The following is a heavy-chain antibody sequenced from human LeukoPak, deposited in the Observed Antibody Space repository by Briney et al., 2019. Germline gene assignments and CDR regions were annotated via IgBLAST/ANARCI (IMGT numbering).Heavy chain of an antibody. D-gene: IGHD3-16*01. Sequence: SETLSLTCAVYGGSFSGYYWSWIRQPPGEGLEWIGEINHSGSTNYNPSLKSRVTISVDTSKNQFSLKLSSVTAADTAVYYCARVMTTFTPWDAFDIWGQGTMVTVSS. J-gene: IGHJ3*02. CDR3: ARVMTTFTPWDAFDI. CDR1: GGSFSGYY. CDR2: INHSGST. V-gene: IGHV4-34*01.